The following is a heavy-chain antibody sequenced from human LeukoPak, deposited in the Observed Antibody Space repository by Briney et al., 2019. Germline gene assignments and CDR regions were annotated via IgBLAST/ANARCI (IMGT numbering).Heavy chain of an antibody. J-gene: IGHJ4*02. D-gene: IGHD6-13*01. Sequence: SETLSLTCTVSGGSISSSSYYWGWIRQPPGKGLEWMGSIYYSGSTYYNPSLKSRVTISVDTSKNQFSLKLSSVTAADTAVYYCARLEEAAAGTRGGYYFDYWGQGTLVTVSS. CDR1: GGSISSSSYY. CDR3: ARLEEAAAGTRGGYYFDY. CDR2: IYYSGST. V-gene: IGHV4-39*01.